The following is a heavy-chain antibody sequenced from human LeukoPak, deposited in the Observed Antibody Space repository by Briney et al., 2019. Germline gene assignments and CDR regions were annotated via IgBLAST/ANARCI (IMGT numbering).Heavy chain of an antibody. CDR2: INAGNGNT. CDR3: ATDYYDSSGQGSTFDY. V-gene: IGHV1-3*01. Sequence: ASVKVSCTASGYIFTSYAMHWVRQAPGQRLEWMGWINAGNGNTKYSQKFQGRVTITRDTSASTAYMELSSLRSEDTAVYYCATDYYDSSGQGSTFDYWGQGTLVTVSS. J-gene: IGHJ4*02. D-gene: IGHD3-22*01. CDR1: GYIFTSYA.